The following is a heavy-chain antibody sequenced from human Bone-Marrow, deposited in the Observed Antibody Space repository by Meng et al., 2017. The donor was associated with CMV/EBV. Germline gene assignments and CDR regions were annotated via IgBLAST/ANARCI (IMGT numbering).Heavy chain of an antibody. CDR1: GGTFSSYA. CDR3: ASSGNPPPLYYYYGMDV. D-gene: IGHD1-26*01. J-gene: IGHJ6*02. Sequence: SVKVSCKASGGTFSSYAISWVRQAPGQGLEWMGGIIPIFGTANYAQKFQGRVTMTRDTSTSTVYMELSSLRSEDTAVYYCASSGNPPPLYYYYGMDVWGQGTTVTVSS. CDR2: IIPIFGTA. V-gene: IGHV1-69*05.